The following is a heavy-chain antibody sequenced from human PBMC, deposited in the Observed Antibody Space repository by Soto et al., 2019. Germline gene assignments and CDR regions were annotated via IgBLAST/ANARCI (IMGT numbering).Heavy chain of an antibody. D-gene: IGHD2-2*01. CDR3: AKAGPAAVDLDYYYGMDV. CDR1: GFTFSSYA. CDR2: ISGSGGST. J-gene: IGHJ6*02. Sequence: GGSLRLSCAASGFTFSSYAMSWVRQAPGKGLEWVSAISGSGGSTYYTDSVKGRFTISRDNSKNTLYLQMNSLRAEDTAVYYCAKAGPAAVDLDYYYGMDVWGQGTTVTVSS. V-gene: IGHV3-23*01.